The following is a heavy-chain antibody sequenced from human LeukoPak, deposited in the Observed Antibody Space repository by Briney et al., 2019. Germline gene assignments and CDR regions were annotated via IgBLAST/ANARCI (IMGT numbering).Heavy chain of an antibody. Sequence: SETLSLTCTVSGGSISSSSYYWGWIRQPPGKGLEWIGSIYYSGSTYYNPSLKSRVTISVDTSKNQFSLKLSSVTAADTAVYYCAREVVAVAGTWKKDWGQGTLVTVSS. CDR3: AREVVAVAGTWKKD. V-gene: IGHV4-39*01. J-gene: IGHJ4*02. D-gene: IGHD6-19*01. CDR2: IYYSGST. CDR1: GGSISSSSYY.